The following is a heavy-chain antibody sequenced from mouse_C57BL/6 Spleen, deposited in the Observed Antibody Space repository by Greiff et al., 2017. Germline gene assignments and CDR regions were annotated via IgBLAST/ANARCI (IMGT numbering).Heavy chain of an antibody. J-gene: IGHJ2*01. Sequence: QVHVKQSGPELVKPGASVTISCKASGYAFSSSWMNCVKQRPGKGLEWIGRILPGDGDTNYNGKFKGKATLTADTSSSTAYMQLSSLTSEDSAVYFCAKYGNYFDYWGQGTTLTVSS. CDR3: AKYGNYFDY. V-gene: IGHV1-82*01. D-gene: IGHD2-10*02. CDR2: ILPGDGDT. CDR1: GYAFSSSW.